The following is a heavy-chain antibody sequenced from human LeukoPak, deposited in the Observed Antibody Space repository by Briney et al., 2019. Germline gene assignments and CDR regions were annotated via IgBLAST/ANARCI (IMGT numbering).Heavy chain of an antibody. CDR3: ASRGGDYPYYFDY. Sequence: GESLKISCKGSGYSFTSYWFGWVLHMPAKGLESMGIIYPGDYYTRYIPAFQRQVTISADKSISPAYLQWSTLKASDTALYYCASRGGDYPYYFDYWGQATLVTVSS. D-gene: IGHD4-17*01. J-gene: IGHJ4*02. CDR1: GYSFTSYW. CDR2: IYPGDYYT. V-gene: IGHV5-51*01.